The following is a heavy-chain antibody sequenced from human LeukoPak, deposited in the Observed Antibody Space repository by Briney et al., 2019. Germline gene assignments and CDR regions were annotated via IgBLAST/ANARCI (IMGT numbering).Heavy chain of an antibody. D-gene: IGHD1-26*01. CDR1: GFTFSSYG. Sequence: GGSLRLSCAASGFTFSSYGMHWVRQAPGKGLEWVAFIRYDGSNKYYADSVKGRFTISRDNSKNTLYLQMNSLRAEDTAVYYCAKDLAQGATTLDYWGQGALVTVSS. CDR2: IRYDGSNK. J-gene: IGHJ4*02. V-gene: IGHV3-30*02. CDR3: AKDLAQGATTLDY.